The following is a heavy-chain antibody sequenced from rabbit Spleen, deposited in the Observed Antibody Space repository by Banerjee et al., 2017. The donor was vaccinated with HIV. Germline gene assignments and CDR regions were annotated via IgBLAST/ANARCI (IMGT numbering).Heavy chain of an antibody. J-gene: IGHJ3*01. CDR2: IGSTSGST. CDR1: GFSFSSSDY. D-gene: IGHD4-2*01. V-gene: IGHV1S40*01. CDR3: ARYAGGVGWATDL. Sequence: QSLEESGGDLVKPGASLTLTCTASGFSFSSSDYMCWVRQAPGKGLEWTACIGSTSGSTHYASWAKGRFTISKTSSTTVTLQMTSLTAADTATYFCARYAGGVGWATDLWGQGTLVTVS.